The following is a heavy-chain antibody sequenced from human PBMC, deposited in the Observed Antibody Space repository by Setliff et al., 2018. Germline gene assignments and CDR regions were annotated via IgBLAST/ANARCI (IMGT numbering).Heavy chain of an antibody. Sequence: PGGSLRLSCAASGFTFSSYAMSWVRQAPGKGLEWVSAISGSGGSTYYADSVKGRFTIPRDNSKNTLYLQMNSLRAEDTAVYYCAKVRVRGGTTVTIRYYFDYWGQGTLVTVSS. V-gene: IGHV3-23*01. J-gene: IGHJ4*02. D-gene: IGHD4-17*01. CDR1: GFTFSSYA. CDR3: AKVRVRGGTTVTIRYYFDY. CDR2: ISGSGGST.